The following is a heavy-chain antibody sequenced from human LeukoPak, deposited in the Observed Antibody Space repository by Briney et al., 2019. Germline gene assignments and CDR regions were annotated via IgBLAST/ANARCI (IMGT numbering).Heavy chain of an antibody. CDR2: INHSGST. D-gene: IGHD2-2*02. CDR1: GGSFSGYY. Sequence: SETLSLTCAVYGGSFSGYYWSWIRQPPGKGLEWIGGINHSGSTNYNPSLKSRVTISVDTSKNQFSLKLSSVTAADTAVYYCARGGRGSVVPAARPIYFDYWGQGTLVTVSS. V-gene: IGHV4-34*01. J-gene: IGHJ4*02. CDR3: ARGGRGSVVPAARPIYFDY.